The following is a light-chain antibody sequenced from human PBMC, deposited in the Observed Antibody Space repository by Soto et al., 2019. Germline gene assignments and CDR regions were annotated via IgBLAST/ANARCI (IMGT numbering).Light chain of an antibody. Sequence: EIVLTQSPGTLSLFPGERATLSCRATQSVNSDYLAWYQQKPGQAPRLLIYIASRRATGIPDRFSGSGSGTDFTLTINRLEPEDFAVYYCQQYDTSPWTFGQGTKVEIK. CDR2: IAS. CDR3: QQYDTSPWT. J-gene: IGKJ1*01. V-gene: IGKV3-20*01. CDR1: QSVNSDY.